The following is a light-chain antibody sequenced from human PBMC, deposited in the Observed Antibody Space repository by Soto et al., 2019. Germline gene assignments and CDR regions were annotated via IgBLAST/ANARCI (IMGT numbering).Light chain of an antibody. CDR2: AAT. Sequence: DIQMTQSPSSLSASVGDRVTITCRAIQGISNYLAWYQQKPGKVPKLLIYAATTLQSGVPSRFIGSGSGTDFTLTISSLQPEDVATYYCQKYNSAPRAFGQGTKVEIK. CDR1: QGISNY. CDR3: QKYNSAPRA. J-gene: IGKJ1*01. V-gene: IGKV1-27*01.